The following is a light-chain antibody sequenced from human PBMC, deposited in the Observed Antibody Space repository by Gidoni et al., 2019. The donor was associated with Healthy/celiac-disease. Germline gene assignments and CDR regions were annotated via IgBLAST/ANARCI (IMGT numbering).Light chain of an antibody. Sequence: DIQMTQSTSSLSASVGDRVTITCQASQDISNYLNWYPQKPGKAPKLLIYDASNLETGVPSRFSGSGSGTDFTFTISSLQPEDIATYYCQQSATFXPXTKVXIK. CDR1: QDISNY. CDR2: DAS. J-gene: IGKJ3*01. CDR3: QQSAT. V-gene: IGKV1-33*01.